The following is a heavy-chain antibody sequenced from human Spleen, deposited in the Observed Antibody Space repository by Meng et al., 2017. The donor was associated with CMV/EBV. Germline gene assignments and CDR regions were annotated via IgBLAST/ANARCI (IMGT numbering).Heavy chain of an antibody. Sequence: GESLKISCAASGFIFSGYYMSWIRQAPGKGLEWVSYIGSSGSLIYYADSVKGRFTISRDNAKNSLYLQMNSLRAEDTAVYYCAKELGYSSGWSPIDYWGQGTLVTVSS. D-gene: IGHD6-19*01. V-gene: IGHV3-11*01. CDR3: AKELGYSSGWSPIDY. J-gene: IGHJ4*02. CDR2: IGSSGSLI. CDR1: GFIFSGYY.